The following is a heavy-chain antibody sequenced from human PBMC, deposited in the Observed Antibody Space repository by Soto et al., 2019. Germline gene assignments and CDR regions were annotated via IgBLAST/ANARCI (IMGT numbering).Heavy chain of an antibody. D-gene: IGHD3-16*01. J-gene: IGHJ4*02. Sequence: GGSLRLSCAASGFIFGAHAMSWVRQAPGKGLEWVSAINWIGGSTNYADSMKGRFTISRDNAKNSLYLQMSSLRAEDTALYYCARHGGTPDLYFDDRGQGTPVTVSS. V-gene: IGHV3-20*04. CDR1: GFIFGAHA. CDR2: INWIGGST. CDR3: ARHGGTPDLYFDD.